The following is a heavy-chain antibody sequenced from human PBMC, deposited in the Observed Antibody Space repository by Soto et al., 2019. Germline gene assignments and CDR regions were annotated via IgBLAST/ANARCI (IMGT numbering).Heavy chain of an antibody. V-gene: IGHV3-30*18. CDR1: GFTFSSYG. J-gene: IGHJ5*02. D-gene: IGHD3-10*01. CDR2: ISYDGSNK. Sequence: PGGSLRLSCAASGFTFSSYGMHWVRQAPGKGLEWVAVISYDGSNKYYADSVKGRFTISRDNSKNTLYLQMNSLRAEDTAVYYCAKVSYYGSGSLNWFYPWGQGTLVTVSS. CDR3: AKVSYYGSGSLNWFYP.